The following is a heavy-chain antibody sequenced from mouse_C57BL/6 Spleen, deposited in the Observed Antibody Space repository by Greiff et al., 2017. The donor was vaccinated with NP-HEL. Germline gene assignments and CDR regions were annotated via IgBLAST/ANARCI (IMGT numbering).Heavy chain of an antibody. CDR1: GYTFTSYW. CDR2: IYPSDSET. Sequence: VQLQQPGAELVRPGSSVKLSCKASGYTFTSYWMDWVKQRPGQGLEWIGNIYPSDSETHYNQKFKDKATLTEDKSSSTAYMQLSSLTSDDSAVYYCARDSNYFDYWGQGTTLTVSS. CDR3: ARDSNYFDY. J-gene: IGHJ2*01. D-gene: IGHD2-5*01. V-gene: IGHV1-61*01.